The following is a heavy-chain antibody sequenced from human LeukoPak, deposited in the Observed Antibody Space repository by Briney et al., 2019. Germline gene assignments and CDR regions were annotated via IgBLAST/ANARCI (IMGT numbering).Heavy chain of an antibody. CDR3: VRERSGTSSDGFDI. V-gene: IGHV3-13*01. D-gene: IGHD1-26*01. Sequence: PGGALRLSCAGSGFTFSNYEMHWVRQVAGGGLEWVSAIGIGGDTFYTGSVKGRFTISRESAKNSFFLQMNSLSAGDTALYYCVRERSGTSSDGFDIWGQGTMVTVSS. J-gene: IGHJ3*02. CDR1: GFTFSNYE. CDR2: IGIGGDT.